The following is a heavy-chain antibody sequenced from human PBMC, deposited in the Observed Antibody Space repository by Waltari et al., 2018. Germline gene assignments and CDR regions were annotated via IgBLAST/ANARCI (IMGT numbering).Heavy chain of an antibody. CDR2: INPTDGRT. D-gene: IGHD4-4*01. Sequence: QVQLVQSGAEVEKPGASVKVSCKASGYTFTNYYLHWVRLAPGQGIEWMGKINPTDGRTTYAQKFQGRVTMTRDTSTSTVYMELSSLRSEDTAVYYCARDDSYYHYYIDVWGKGTTVTVSS. V-gene: IGHV1-46*01. CDR1: GYTFTNYY. J-gene: IGHJ6*03. CDR3: ARDDSYYHYYIDV.